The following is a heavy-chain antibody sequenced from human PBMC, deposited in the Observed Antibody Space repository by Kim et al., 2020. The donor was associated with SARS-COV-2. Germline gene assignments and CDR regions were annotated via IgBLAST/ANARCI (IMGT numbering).Heavy chain of an antibody. CDR2: ISYSGST. CDR1: GGSISNSSDY. D-gene: IGHD3-22*01. CDR3: AVSGPYGGYRGFDS. V-gene: IGHV4-39*01. Sequence: SETLSLTCTVSGGSISNSSDYWSWIRQPPGKALEWIGSISYSGSTFYNPSLKSRVTISIDTSRTQFSLNLRSVTAADAAVYYCAVSGPYGGYRGFDSWRRGALVNVSS. J-gene: IGHJ4*02.